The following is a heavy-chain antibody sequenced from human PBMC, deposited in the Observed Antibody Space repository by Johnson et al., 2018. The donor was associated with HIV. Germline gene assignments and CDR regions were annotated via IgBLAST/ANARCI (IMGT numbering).Heavy chain of an antibody. CDR2: ISGSGGST. CDR3: AKDERQLGGWSHAFDI. D-gene: IGHD7-27*01. Sequence: VQLVESGGGLVQPGGSLRLSCAASGFTFSSYAMSWVRQAPGKGLEWVSAISGSGGSTYYADSVKGRFTIARDNSKNARYLQLNSLKPEYTAVYYCAKDERQLGGWSHAFDIWGQGTVLTVS. CDR1: GFTFSSYA. J-gene: IGHJ3*02. V-gene: IGHV3-23*04.